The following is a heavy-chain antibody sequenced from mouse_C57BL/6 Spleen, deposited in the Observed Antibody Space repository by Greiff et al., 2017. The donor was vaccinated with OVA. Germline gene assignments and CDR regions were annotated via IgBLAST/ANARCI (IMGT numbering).Heavy chain of an antibody. CDR2: IYPGDGDT. D-gene: IGHD2-2*01. Sequence: QVQLKESGAELVKPGASVKISCKASGYAFSSYWMNWVKQRPGKGLEWIGQIYPGDGDTNYNGKFKGKATLTADKSSSTAYMQLSSLTSEDSAVYFCARRVTTGYYAMDYWGQGTSVTVSS. CDR3: ARRVTTGYYAMDY. CDR1: GYAFSSYW. J-gene: IGHJ4*01. V-gene: IGHV1-80*01.